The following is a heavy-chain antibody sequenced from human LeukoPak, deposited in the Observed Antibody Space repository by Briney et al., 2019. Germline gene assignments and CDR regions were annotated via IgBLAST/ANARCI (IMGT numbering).Heavy chain of an antibody. D-gene: IGHD3-22*01. V-gene: IGHV4-34*01. CDR2: INHSGST. CDR3: ARYYYDSSGYYYYYYYMDV. Sequence: PSETLSLTCGVYGGSFSGYYWSWIRQPPGKGLEWIGEINHSGSTNYNPSLKSRVTISVDTSKNQFSLKLSSVTAADTAVYYCARYYYDSSGYYYYYYYMDVWGKGTTVTVS. CDR1: GGSFSGYY. J-gene: IGHJ6*03.